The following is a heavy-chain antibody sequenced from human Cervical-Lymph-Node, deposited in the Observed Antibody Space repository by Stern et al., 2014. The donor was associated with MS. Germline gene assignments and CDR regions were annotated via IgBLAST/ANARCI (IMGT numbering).Heavy chain of an antibody. CDR3: ARSIAGYGDFYHGAFDI. CDR1: GYTFTSYA. J-gene: IGHJ3*02. V-gene: IGHV1-3*01. Sequence: QVQLVESGAEVKKPGASVTISCKASGYTFTSYAIHLVRQAPGQRLEWMGWITPGNGNTRYSQKFQDRVTITRDTSASTAYVELSGLRSEDTAVYYCARSIAGYGDFYHGAFDIWGQGTVVTVSS. CDR2: ITPGNGNT. D-gene: IGHD4-17*01.